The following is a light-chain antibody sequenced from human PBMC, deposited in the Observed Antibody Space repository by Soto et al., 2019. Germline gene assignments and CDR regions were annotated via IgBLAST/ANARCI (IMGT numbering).Light chain of an antibody. V-gene: IGLV1-40*01. CDR2: GNT. J-gene: IGLJ2*01. CDR3: QSYDSSRSGHVV. Sequence: QSVLTQPPSVSGAPGQGVTISCTGSSSNIGAGYGVHWYQQLPGKAPKLLIHGNTNRPSGVPDRFSGSKSGTSASLAITGLQAEDEGDYYCQSYDSSRSGHVVFGGGTKLTVL. CDR1: SSNIGAGYG.